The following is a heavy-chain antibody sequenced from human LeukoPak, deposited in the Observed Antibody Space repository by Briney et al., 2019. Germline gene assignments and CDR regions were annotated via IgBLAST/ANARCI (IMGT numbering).Heavy chain of an antibody. CDR1: GFTFSSYW. J-gene: IGHJ3*02. D-gene: IGHD4-17*01. V-gene: IGHV3-7*01. Sequence: GGSLRLSCAASGFTFSSYWMSWVRQAPGKGLEWVANIKQDGSEKYYVDSVKGRFTISRDNAKNSLYLQMNSLRAEDTAVYYCARGDHDYGDYEVFTGDYAFDIWGQGTMVTVSS. CDR2: IKQDGSEK. CDR3: ARGDHDYGDYEVFTGDYAFDI.